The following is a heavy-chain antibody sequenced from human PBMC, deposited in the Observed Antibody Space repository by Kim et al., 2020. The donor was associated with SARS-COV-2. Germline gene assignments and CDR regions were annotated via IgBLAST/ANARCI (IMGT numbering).Heavy chain of an antibody. Sequence: SETLSLTCTVSGGSISSSSYYWGWIRQPPGKGLEWIGSIYYSGSTYYNPSLKSRVTISVDTSKNQFSLKLSSVTAADTAVYYCARDEEGSSGYWNRWGQGTLVTVSS. CDR1: GGSISSSSYY. D-gene: IGHD3-22*01. CDR2: IYYSGST. J-gene: IGHJ5*02. CDR3: ARDEEGSSGYWNR. V-gene: IGHV4-39*07.